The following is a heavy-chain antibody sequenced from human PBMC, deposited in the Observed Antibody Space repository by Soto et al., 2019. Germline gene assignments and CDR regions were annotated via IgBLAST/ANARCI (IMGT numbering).Heavy chain of an antibody. Sequence: HWESLKIPFKGSGDSFTSYWIGWVRQMPGKGLEWMGIIYPGDSDTRYSPSFQGQVTISADKSISTAYLQWSSLKASDTAMYYCARQGQTKGKELELRKSSYDYYGMDVWGQGTTVTVSS. V-gene: IGHV5-51*01. CDR3: ARQGQTKGKELELRKSSYDYYGMDV. CDR2: IYPGDSDT. CDR1: GDSFTSYW. D-gene: IGHD1-7*01. J-gene: IGHJ6*02.